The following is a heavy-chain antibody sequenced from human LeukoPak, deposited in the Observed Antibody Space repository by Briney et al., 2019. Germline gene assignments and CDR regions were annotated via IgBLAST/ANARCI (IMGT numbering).Heavy chain of an antibody. CDR1: GFTFSDYW. J-gene: IGHJ4*02. CDR3: ARAPRYTSGFDY. V-gene: IGHV3-7*04. CDR2: IKQGGSEK. Sequence: GGSLRLSCAASGFTFSDYWLSWVRQAPGKGLEWVANIKQGGSEKYYVDSVEGRFTISRDNAKNSLYLQMNSLRAEDTAVYYCARAPRYTSGFDYWGQGTLVTVSS. D-gene: IGHD2-15*01.